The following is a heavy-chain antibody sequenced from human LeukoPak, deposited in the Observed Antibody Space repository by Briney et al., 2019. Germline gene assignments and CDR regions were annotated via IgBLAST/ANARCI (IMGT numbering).Heavy chain of an antibody. D-gene: IGHD3-16*01. CDR2: ITARTGSA. CDR1: GFSFSIYG. V-gene: IGHV3-23*01. Sequence: PGGSLRLSCAASGFSFSIYGMTWVRQAPGKGLEWVCSITARTGSAYYADSVKGRSIVSRDNSKSTLILQMNSLRVEDTATYYGAKDGGLLLTADYIWGPDYWGQGTLVTVSS. J-gene: IGHJ4*02. CDR3: AKDGGLLLTADYIWGPDY.